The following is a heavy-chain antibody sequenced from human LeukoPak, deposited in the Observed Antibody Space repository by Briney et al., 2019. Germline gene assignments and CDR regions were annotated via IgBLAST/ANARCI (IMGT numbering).Heavy chain of an antibody. J-gene: IGHJ5*02. V-gene: IGHV4-39*07. Sequence: NPSETLSLTCSVSGGSISSSSYYWSSIRQPPGKGLEWLVEINHSGGTNYNSPLKSDVTILVDTSKNQVSLTLSSVIAADTAVEYCAPRPDRASTGPGWFEPGGQGPRVPVSS. D-gene: IGHD6-13*01. CDR2: INHSGGT. CDR3: APRPDRASTGPGWFEP. CDR1: GGSISSSSYY.